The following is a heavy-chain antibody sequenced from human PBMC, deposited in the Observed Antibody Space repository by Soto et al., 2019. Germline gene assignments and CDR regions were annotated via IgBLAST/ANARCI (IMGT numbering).Heavy chain of an antibody. CDR3: CVVKRRDQYSTSGYWFDP. CDR2: IKSKADGETK. D-gene: IGHD2-15*01. CDR1: GFTFSHAW. V-gene: IGHV3-15*01. J-gene: IGHJ5*02. Sequence: GSLRLSCAASGFTFSHAWMSWVRQAPGKGLEWVGRIKSKADGETKDYGAPVRGRFTISRDDSKDTLYLQMNSLRIEDTAVYYCCVVKRRDQYSTSGYWFDPWGPGTLVTVSS.